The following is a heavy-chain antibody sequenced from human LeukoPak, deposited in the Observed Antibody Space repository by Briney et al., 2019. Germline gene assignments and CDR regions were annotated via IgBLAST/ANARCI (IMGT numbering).Heavy chain of an antibody. CDR2: IMKDGGDK. CDR3: VRDRDYYVFDL. Sequence: GGSLRLSCVASGFTFSSYSMNWIRQAPGKGLEWVANIMKDGGDKYYVDSVKGRFTISRDNAKNSVYLQMNSLRAEDTAVYYCVRDRDYYVFDLWGQGTLVTVSS. CDR1: GFTFSSYS. V-gene: IGHV3-7*01. J-gene: IGHJ4*02. D-gene: IGHD3-10*02.